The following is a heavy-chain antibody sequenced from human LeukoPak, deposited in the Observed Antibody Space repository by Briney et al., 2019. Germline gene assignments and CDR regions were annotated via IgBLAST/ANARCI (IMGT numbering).Heavy chain of an antibody. D-gene: IGHD3-10*01. V-gene: IGHV1-24*01. CDR2: FDPEDGET. CDR3: ATRMYSSGSYSYYFDY. J-gene: IGHJ4*02. Sequence: ASVKVSCKVSGYTLTELSMHWVRQAPGKGLEWMGGFDPEDGETIYAQKFQGRVTMTEDTSTDTAYMELSSLRSEDTDVYCCATRMYSSGSYSYYFDYWGQGTLVTVSS. CDR1: GYTLTELS.